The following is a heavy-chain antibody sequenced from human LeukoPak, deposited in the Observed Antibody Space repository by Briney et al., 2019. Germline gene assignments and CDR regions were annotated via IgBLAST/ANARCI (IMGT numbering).Heavy chain of an antibody. D-gene: IGHD6-13*01. Sequence: GGSLRLSCAASGFTFSSYSMNWVRQAPGKGLEWVSSISSSSSYIYYADSVKGRFTISRDNAKNSLYLQMNSLRAEDTAVYYCARGSLPPGIAAAGTPDYWGQGTLVTVSS. CDR2: ISSSSSYI. CDR3: ARGSLPPGIAAAGTPDY. CDR1: GFTFSSYS. V-gene: IGHV3-21*01. J-gene: IGHJ4*02.